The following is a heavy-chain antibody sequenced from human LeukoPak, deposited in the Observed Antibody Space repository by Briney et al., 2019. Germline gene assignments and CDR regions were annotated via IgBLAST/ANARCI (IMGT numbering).Heavy chain of an antibody. J-gene: IGHJ6*03. Sequence: PSETLSLTCTVSGGSISSSSYYWGWIRQPPGKGLEWIGSIYYSGSTYYNPSLKSRVTISVDTSKNQFSLKLSSVTAADTAVYYCARCRQALWFGELSYYYYYYMDVWGKGTTVTISS. CDR3: ARCRQALWFGELSYYYYYYMDV. V-gene: IGHV4-39*01. D-gene: IGHD3-10*01. CDR2: IYYSGST. CDR1: GGSISSSSYY.